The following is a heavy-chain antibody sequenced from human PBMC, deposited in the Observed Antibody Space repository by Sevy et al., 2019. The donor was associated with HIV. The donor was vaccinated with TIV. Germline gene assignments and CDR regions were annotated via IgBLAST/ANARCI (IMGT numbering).Heavy chain of an antibody. CDR1: GFTLNSYW. J-gene: IGHJ4*02. D-gene: IGHD6-13*01. CDR2: IKQDGSVK. Sequence: GGSLRLSCVASGFTLNSYWMSWVRQAPGKGLEWVANIKQDGSVKYYVDSVKGRFTISRENARNLLYLQMNSQEVEDTALYYYVRAIAAGGSFWGQGTLVTVSS. V-gene: IGHV3-7*04. CDR3: VRAIAAGGSF.